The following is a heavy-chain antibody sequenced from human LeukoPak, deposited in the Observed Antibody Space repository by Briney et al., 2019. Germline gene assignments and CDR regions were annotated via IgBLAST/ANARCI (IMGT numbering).Heavy chain of an antibody. CDR2: ISGSGGNT. V-gene: IGHV3-23*01. J-gene: IGHJ4*02. CDR3: ARGRDGYNPFDY. D-gene: IGHD5-24*01. CDR1: GFTFSSYG. Sequence: PGESLRLSCAASGFTFSSYGMTWVRQAPGKGLEWVSGISGSGGNTYYADSVKGRFTSSRDNSKNTLYLQMGSLRAEDMAVYYCARGRDGYNPFDYWGQGTLVTVSS.